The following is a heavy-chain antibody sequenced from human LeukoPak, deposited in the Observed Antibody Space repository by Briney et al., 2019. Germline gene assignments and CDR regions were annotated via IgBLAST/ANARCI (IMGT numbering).Heavy chain of an antibody. CDR3: ARGYSSSWYYPIDY. CDR1: GFTFSSYG. V-gene: IGHV3-23*01. J-gene: IGHJ4*02. Sequence: PGGSLRLSCAASGFTFSSYGMSWVRQAPGKGLEWVSAISGSGGSTYYADSVKGRFTISRDNSKNTLYLQMNSLRAEDTAVYYCARGYSSSWYYPIDYWGQGTLVTVSS. D-gene: IGHD6-13*01. CDR2: ISGSGGST.